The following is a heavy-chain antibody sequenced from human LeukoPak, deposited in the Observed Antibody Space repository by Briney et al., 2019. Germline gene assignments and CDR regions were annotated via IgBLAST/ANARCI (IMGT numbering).Heavy chain of an antibody. CDR2: INTNTGNP. D-gene: IGHD5-18*01. CDR3: ARDGYSYGSELLDY. Sequence: ASVKVSCKASGYTFTSYAMNWVRQAPGQGLEWMGWINTNTGNPTYAQGFTGRFVFSLDTSVSTAYLQISSLKAEDTAVYYCARDGYSYGSELLDYWGQGTLVTVSS. J-gene: IGHJ4*02. V-gene: IGHV7-4-1*02. CDR1: GYTFTSYA.